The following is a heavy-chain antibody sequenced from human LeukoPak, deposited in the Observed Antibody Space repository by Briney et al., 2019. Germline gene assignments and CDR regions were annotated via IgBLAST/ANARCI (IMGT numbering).Heavy chain of an antibody. J-gene: IGHJ3*02. D-gene: IGHD2-8*01. V-gene: IGHV3-30*03. CDR1: GFTFSSYG. Sequence: PGRSLRLSCAASGFTFSSYGMHWVRQAPGKGLEWVAVISYDGSNKYYADSVKGRFTISRDNSKNTLYLQMNSLRAEDTAVYYCARAVSCTNGACAHDAFHIWGLGTMVTVSS. CDR3: ARAVSCTNGACAHDAFHI. CDR2: ISYDGSNK.